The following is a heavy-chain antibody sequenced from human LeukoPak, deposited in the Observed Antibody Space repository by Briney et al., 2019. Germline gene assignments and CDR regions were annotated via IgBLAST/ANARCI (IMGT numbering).Heavy chain of an antibody. CDR2: TFPGESYS. V-gene: IGHV5-51*01. Sequence: GDSLKISCKGSGYHFTPYSIVWVGQMPGKGLEWMGMTFPGESYSIYSPSFQGQVTMSVDRSITTAYLQWSSLKASDTAMYYCARHFHPAETTGGYFDLWGRGTLVTVSA. CDR3: ARHFHPAETTGGYFDL. J-gene: IGHJ2*01. CDR1: GYHFTPYS. D-gene: IGHD4-17*01.